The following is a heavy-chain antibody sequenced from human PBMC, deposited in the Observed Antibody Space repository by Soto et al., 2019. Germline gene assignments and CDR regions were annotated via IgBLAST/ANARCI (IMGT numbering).Heavy chain of an antibody. CDR2: ISGSGGST. CDR1: GFTFSSYA. J-gene: IGHJ4*02. Sequence: GGSLRLSCAASGFTFSSYAMSWVRQAPGKGLEWVSAISGSGGSTYYADSVKGRFTISRDNSKNTLYLQMNSQRAEDTAVYYCAKQGGPGDYYFDSWGQGTLVTVSS. D-gene: IGHD7-27*01. V-gene: IGHV3-23*01. CDR3: AKQGGPGDYYFDS.